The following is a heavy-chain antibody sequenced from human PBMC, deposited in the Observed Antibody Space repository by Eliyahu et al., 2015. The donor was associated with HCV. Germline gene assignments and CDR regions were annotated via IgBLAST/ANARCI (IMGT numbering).Heavy chain of an antibody. Sequence: QVQLVQSGAEVKKPGASVKVSCKASGYTFTSYYMHWVRQAPGQGLEWMGIINPSGGSTSYAQKLQGRVTMTRDTSTSTVYMELSSLRSEDTAVYYCAREGSHYYDSSGYGIFDYWGQGTLVTVSS. CDR1: GYTFTSYY. V-gene: IGHV1-46*04. J-gene: IGHJ4*02. CDR3: AREGSHYYDSSGYGIFDY. D-gene: IGHD3-22*01. CDR2: INPSGGST.